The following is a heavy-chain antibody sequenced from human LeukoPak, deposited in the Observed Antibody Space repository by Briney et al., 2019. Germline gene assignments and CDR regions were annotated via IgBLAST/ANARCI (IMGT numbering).Heavy chain of an antibody. CDR2: ISYDGSNK. CDR1: GFTFSSYA. J-gene: IGHJ6*03. V-gene: IGHV3-30*04. CDR3: ARESANYYGSGSYMDV. Sequence: GGSLRLSCAASGFTFSSYAMHWVRQAPGKGLEWVAVISYDGSNKYYADSVKGRFTISRDNSKNTLYLQMNSLRAEDTAVYYCARESANYYGSGSYMDVWGKGTTVTVSS. D-gene: IGHD3-10*01.